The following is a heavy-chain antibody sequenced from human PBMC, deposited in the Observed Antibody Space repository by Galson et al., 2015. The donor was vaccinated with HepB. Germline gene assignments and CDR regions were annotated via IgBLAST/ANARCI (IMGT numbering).Heavy chain of an antibody. Sequence: SLRLSCAASGFTFSSYSMNWVRQAPGKGLEWVSYISSSSSTIYYADSVKGRFTISRDNAKNSLYLQMNSLRAEDTAVYYCATEVIGTVNPLEAIDYWGQGTLVTVSS. CDR2: ISSSSSTI. D-gene: IGHD4-23*01. CDR1: GFTFSSYS. V-gene: IGHV3-48*01. J-gene: IGHJ4*02. CDR3: ATEVIGTVNPLEAIDY.